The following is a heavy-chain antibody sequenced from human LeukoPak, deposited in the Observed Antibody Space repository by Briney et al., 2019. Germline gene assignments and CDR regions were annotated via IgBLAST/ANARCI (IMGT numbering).Heavy chain of an antibody. V-gene: IGHV1-69*06. J-gene: IGHJ4*02. CDR2: IIPIFGTA. CDR1: GGTFSSYA. D-gene: IGHD5-18*01. CDR3: AKGDTAMDPFDY. Sequence: KVSCKASGGTFSSYAISWVRQAPGQGLEWMGVIIPIFGTANYAQKFQGRVTITADKSTSTAYMELSSLRSEDTAVYYCAKGDTAMDPFDYWGQGTLVTVSS.